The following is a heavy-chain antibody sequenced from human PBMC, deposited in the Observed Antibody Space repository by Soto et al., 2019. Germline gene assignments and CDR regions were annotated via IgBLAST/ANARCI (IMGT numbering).Heavy chain of an antibody. CDR2: ISYDGSNK. Sequence: GGSLRLSCAASGFTFSSYGMHWVRQAPGKGLEWVAVISYDGSNKYYADSVKGRFTISRDNSKNTLYLQMNSLRAEDTAVYYCARDAPLGRVDFDYWGQGTLVTVSS. CDR3: ARDAPLGRVDFDY. V-gene: IGHV3-30*03. CDR1: GFTFSSYG. D-gene: IGHD1-26*01. J-gene: IGHJ4*02.